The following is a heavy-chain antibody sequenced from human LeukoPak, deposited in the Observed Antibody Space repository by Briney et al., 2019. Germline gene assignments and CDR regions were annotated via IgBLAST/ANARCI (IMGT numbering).Heavy chain of an antibody. CDR3: ARVMVVAATPNYYYYGMDV. D-gene: IGHD2-15*01. V-gene: IGHV1-8*01. CDR1: GYTFTSYD. J-gene: IGHJ6*02. CDR2: MDPNSGNT. Sequence: ASVKVSCKASGYTFTSYDINWVRQATGQGLEWMGWMDPNSGNTGYAQKFQGRVTMTRNTSISTAYMELSSLRSEDTAVYYCARVMVVAATPNYYYYGMDVWGQGTTVTVSS.